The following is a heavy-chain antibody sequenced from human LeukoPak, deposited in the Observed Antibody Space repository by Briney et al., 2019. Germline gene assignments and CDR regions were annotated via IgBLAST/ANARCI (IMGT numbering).Heavy chain of an antibody. CDR3: ARDRARYYYDSSGSFDY. J-gene: IGHJ4*02. V-gene: IGHV3-48*03. CDR1: GFTFSSYE. D-gene: IGHD3-22*01. Sequence: GGSLRLSCVASGFTFSSYEMNWVRQAPGKGLEWVSYISSSGSTIYYADSVKGRFTISRDNAKNSLYLQMNSLRAEDTAVYYCARDRARYYYDSSGSFDYWGQGTLVTVSS. CDR2: ISSSGSTI.